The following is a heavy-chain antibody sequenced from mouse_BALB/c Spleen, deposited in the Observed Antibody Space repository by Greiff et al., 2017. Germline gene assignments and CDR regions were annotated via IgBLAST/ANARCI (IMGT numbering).Heavy chain of an antibody. J-gene: IGHJ3*01. V-gene: IGHV5-6-5*01. D-gene: IGHD2-3*01. CDR3: ASSDGYYPAY. CDR2: ISSGGST. Sequence: EVKLVESGGGLVKPGGSLKLSCAASGFTFSSYAMSWVRQTPEKRLEWVASISSGGSTSYPDSVKGRFTISRDNARNILYLQMCSLRSEDTAMYYCASSDGYYPAYWGQGTLVTVSA. CDR1: GFTFSSYA.